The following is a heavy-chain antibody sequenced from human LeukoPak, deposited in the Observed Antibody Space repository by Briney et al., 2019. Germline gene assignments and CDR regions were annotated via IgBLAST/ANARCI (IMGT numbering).Heavy chain of an antibody. CDR2: IFGSGGSP. D-gene: IGHD5-18*01. CDR1: GFTFGSHA. V-gene: IGHV3-23*01. CDR3: GKATVGYSSGQKPAWPVDY. Sequence: PGGSLRLSCEASGFTFGSHAMYWDRQAPGKGLEWVAGIFGSGGSPHYADPVKGRFTISRDNSRNTVYLQISSLRAEDTAVYYCGKATVGYSSGQKPAWPVDYWGQGTLVTVSS. J-gene: IGHJ4*02.